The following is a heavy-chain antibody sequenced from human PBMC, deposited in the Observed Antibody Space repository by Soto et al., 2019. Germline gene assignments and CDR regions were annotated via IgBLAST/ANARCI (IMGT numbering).Heavy chain of an antibody. J-gene: IGHJ6*02. Sequence: SETLSLTCSVSGDSISRNGYFWTWIRQHPGKGLEWIGYIYYDGRSYYTPSLKSRVIISVDTSKNQFSLNLTAVTAADTAVYYCARGTMLRGPGYYYAMDVWGQGTTVTVS. V-gene: IGHV4-31*03. CDR2: IYYDGRS. D-gene: IGHD3-10*01. CDR1: GDSISRNGYF. CDR3: ARGTMLRGPGYYYAMDV.